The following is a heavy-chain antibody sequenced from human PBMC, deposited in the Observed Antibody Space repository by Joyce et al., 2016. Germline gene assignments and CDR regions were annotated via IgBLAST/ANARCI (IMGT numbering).Heavy chain of an antibody. CDR1: GFTVRNNY. J-gene: IGHJ5*01. CDR2: IFGGGNT. CDR3: TTSPTVAS. V-gene: IGHV3-53*01. D-gene: IGHD2-2*01. Sequence: EVQLVESGGVLIQPGGSLRLSCAASGFTVRNNYMTWVRQAPGKGLEWVSVIFGGGNTFYADSVRGRFTISRDNSKNTLYLQINSLRAEDTGIYYCTTSPTVASWGQGTLVIVSS.